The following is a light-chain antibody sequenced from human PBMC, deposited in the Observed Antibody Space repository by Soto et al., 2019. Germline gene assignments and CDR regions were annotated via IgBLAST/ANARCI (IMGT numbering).Light chain of an antibody. J-gene: IGLJ1*01. Sequence: QSALTQPASVSGSPGQSIAISCTGSSSDVGFYNYVSWYQQHPGKVPKLIIYEVTNRPSGVSNRFSGSKSGNTASLTISGLLAEDEADYYCSSFTSSTTLYVFGTGTKLTVL. V-gene: IGLV2-14*01. CDR2: EVT. CDR1: SSDVGFYNY. CDR3: SSFTSSTTLYV.